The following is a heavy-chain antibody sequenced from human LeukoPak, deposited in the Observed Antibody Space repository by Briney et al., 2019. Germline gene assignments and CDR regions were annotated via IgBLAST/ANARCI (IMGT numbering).Heavy chain of an antibody. CDR3: ARDRNTDFWSGYYTNYFDY. D-gene: IGHD3-3*01. Sequence: GGSLRLSCAASGFTFSTYWMTWVRQAPGKGLEWVASIKQDGSEKYYVDSVEGRFTISRDNAKNSLYLQMNSLRAEDTAVYYCARDRNTDFWSGYYTNYFDYWGQGTLVTVSS. J-gene: IGHJ4*02. CDR2: IKQDGSEK. V-gene: IGHV3-7*01. CDR1: GFTFSTYW.